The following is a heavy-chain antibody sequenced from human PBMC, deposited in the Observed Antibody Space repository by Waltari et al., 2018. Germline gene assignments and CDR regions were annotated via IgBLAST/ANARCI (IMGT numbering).Heavy chain of an antibody. V-gene: IGHV3-21*01. CDR3: TRDGPSWSRDY. Sequence: EVQLVESGGGLVMPGESLRLSCAVSGFPLSPPGMPWVRQDPGKGLEWVATTPARGDYGYYADSVKGRFIISRDNTKNSVYLQMNSLRAEDTAVYFCTRDGPSWSRDYWGRGTLVTVSS. CDR2: TPARGDYG. J-gene: IGHJ4*02. CDR1: GFPLSPPG. D-gene: IGHD6-13*01.